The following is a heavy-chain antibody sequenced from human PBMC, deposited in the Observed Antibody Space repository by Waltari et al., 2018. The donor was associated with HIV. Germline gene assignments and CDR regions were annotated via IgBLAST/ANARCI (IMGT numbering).Heavy chain of an antibody. D-gene: IGHD2-21*02. CDR2: INPVGSTK. CDR1: GFTFRGDW. J-gene: IGHJ4*02. Sequence: DVHLVESGGALVQPGGSLRLSCAAYGFTFRGDWMSWGRQAPGKGLEWVANINPVGSTKYHLDSVMGRFTISRDNAKNSLYLQMISLRAEDTAVYYCASGLGDWGYWGRGTLVTVSS. V-gene: IGHV3-7*02. CDR3: ASGLGDWGY.